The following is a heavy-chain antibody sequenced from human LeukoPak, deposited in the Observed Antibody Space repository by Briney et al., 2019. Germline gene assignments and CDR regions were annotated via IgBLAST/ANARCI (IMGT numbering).Heavy chain of an antibody. V-gene: IGHV3-74*01. CDR3: ARVWDSSGIDY. Sequence: GGSLRLSCAASGFTFSSYWMYWVRQAPGKGLVWVSRINSGGSSTSYADSVKGRFTISRDNAKNTLYLQMNSLRAEDTAVYYCARVWDSSGIDYWGQGTLVTVSS. CDR1: GFTFSSYW. D-gene: IGHD6-19*01. J-gene: IGHJ4*02. CDR2: INSGGSST.